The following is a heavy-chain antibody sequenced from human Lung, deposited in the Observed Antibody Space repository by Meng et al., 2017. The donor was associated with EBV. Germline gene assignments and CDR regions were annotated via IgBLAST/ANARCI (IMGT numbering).Heavy chain of an antibody. CDR1: GGSFSTYT. V-gene: IGHV1-18*01. CDR3: ASGTPGRSYCDY. D-gene: IGHD2-15*01. Sequence: QVQLVQSGAAVKKSASSGKVACKTSGGSFSTYTFSWVRQAPGQGLEWMGWFVNYVDTYPAPKFQGRVTMTTDTHTNTAFMELRSLTSDDTAVYYCASGTPGRSYCDYWGQGTLVTVSA. J-gene: IGHJ4*02. CDR2: FVNYVDT.